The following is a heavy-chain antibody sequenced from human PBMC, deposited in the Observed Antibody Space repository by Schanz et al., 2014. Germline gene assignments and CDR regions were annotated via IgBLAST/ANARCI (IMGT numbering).Heavy chain of an antibody. J-gene: IGHJ4*02. CDR1: GYSFTPFP. Sequence: QVQLVQSWAEVKGPGASVKVSCKASGYSFTPFPIHWVRQAPGQRLEWMGWINAGTGNTEYSQKFQGRVTITADKSTFTAYMDVSSLRSEDTAVYYCARDRLECGAECYSVEVFEIWGQGTLVIVSS. D-gene: IGHD2-21*01. CDR2: INAGTGNT. CDR3: ARDRLECGAECYSVEVFEI. V-gene: IGHV1-3*01.